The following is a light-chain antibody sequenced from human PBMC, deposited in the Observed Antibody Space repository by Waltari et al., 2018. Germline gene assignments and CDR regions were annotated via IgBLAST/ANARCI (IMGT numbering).Light chain of an antibody. J-gene: IGLJ2*01. CDR1: HTAVGAYGD. Sequence: QSALTQPASVSGSPGQSLTISCTGSHTAVGAYGDVPWYQNHPGKAPKLIIYEVTDRPSGISNRFSASKSDDTASLTISGLQPEDEATYYCSSCSYEPTTTVIFGGGTKVTVL. V-gene: IGLV2-14*01. CDR3: SSCSYEPTTTVI. CDR2: EVT.